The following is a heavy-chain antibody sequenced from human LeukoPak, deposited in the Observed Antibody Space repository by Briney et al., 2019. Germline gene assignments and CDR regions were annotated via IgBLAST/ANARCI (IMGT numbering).Heavy chain of an antibody. J-gene: IGHJ3*02. D-gene: IGHD3-3*01. CDR1: GGSVSSSSYY. CDR2: IYYSGST. CDR3: ARLNNVLRFLEWPEDAFDI. Sequence: SQTLSLTCTLSGGSVSSSSYYWGWIRQPPGKGLEWIGSIYYSGSTYSNPSLKSRVTISVDTSKNQFSLKLSSVTAADTAVYYCARLNNVLRFLEWPEDAFDIWGQGTMVTVSS. V-gene: IGHV4-39*01.